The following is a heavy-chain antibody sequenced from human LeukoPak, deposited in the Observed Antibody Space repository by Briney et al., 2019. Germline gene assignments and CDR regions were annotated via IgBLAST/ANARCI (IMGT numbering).Heavy chain of an antibody. V-gene: IGHV4-59*01. CDR3: ARGQDYFDSEYYFDY. D-gene: IGHD3-22*01. Sequence: SETLSLTCAVSGGSITSYYWSWIRQPPGKRLEWIGYVYYSGSTNYNPSLKSRLSISVDTSKNQFPLKLSSVTAADTAVYYCARGQDYFDSEYYFDYWGQGTLVTVSS. CDR1: GGSITSYY. J-gene: IGHJ4*02. CDR2: VYYSGST.